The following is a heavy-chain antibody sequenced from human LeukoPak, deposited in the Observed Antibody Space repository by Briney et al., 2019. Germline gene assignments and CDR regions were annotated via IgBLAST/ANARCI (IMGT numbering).Heavy chain of an antibody. D-gene: IGHD6-13*01. CDR1: GYTFTGYY. CDR3: AREHSWDANWFDP. Sequence: ASVKVSCKASGYTFTGYYIHWVRQAPGQGLEWMGWINLNSGGTNYTQKFQGRVTMTRDTSISTVYMELSRLRSVDTAVYYCAREHSWDANWFDPWGQGTLVTVSS. CDR2: INLNSGGT. J-gene: IGHJ5*02. V-gene: IGHV1-2*02.